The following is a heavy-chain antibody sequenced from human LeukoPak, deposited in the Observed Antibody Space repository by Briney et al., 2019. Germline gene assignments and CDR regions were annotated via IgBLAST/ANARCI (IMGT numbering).Heavy chain of an antibody. D-gene: IGHD6-13*01. J-gene: IGHJ4*02. V-gene: IGHV3-23*01. CDR2: ISGSGGST. Sequence: GGSLRLSCAASGFTFSSYAMSWVRQAPGKGLEWVSAISGSGGSTYYADSVKGRFTISRDNSKNTLYLQMNSLRAEDTAVYYCAKDYIGRAAAAMPFDYWGQGTLVTVSS. CDR3: AKDYIGRAAAAMPFDY. CDR1: GFTFSSYA.